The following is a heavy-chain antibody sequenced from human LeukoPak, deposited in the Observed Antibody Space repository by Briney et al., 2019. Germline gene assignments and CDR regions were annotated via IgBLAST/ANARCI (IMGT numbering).Heavy chain of an antibody. J-gene: IGHJ4*02. CDR3: ARAGCTNGVCFGTYYFDY. Sequence: PGGSLRLSCAASRFTFSSYSMNWVRQAPGKGLEWVSSISSSSSYIYYADSVKGRFTISRDNAKNSLYLQMNSLRAEDTAVYYCARAGCTNGVCFGTYYFDYWGQGTLVTVSS. D-gene: IGHD2-8*01. CDR1: RFTFSSYS. CDR2: ISSSSSYI. V-gene: IGHV3-21*01.